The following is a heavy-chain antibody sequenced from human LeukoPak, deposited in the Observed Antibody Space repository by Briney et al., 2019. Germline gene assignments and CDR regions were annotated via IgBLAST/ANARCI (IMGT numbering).Heavy chain of an antibody. CDR3: ASYSSPQSPPDY. V-gene: IGHV1-2*02. CDR1: GGTFSSYA. CDR2: IIPNSGGT. Sequence: ASVKVSCKASGGTFSSYAISWVRQAPGQGPEWMGGIIPNSGGTNYAQKFQGRVTMTRDTSISTAYMELSRLRSDDTAVYYCASYSSPQSPPDYWGQGTLVTVSS. D-gene: IGHD6-13*01. J-gene: IGHJ4*02.